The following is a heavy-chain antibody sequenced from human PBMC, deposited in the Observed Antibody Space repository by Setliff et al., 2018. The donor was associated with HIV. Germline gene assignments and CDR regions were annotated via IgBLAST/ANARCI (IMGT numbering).Heavy chain of an antibody. D-gene: IGHD3-10*01. J-gene: IGHJ2*01. CDR1: GFTFSDYY. V-gene: IGHV3-11*04. CDR2: ISNSGNII. Sequence: GGSLRLSCAASGFTFSDYYMSWIREAPGKGLECVSYISNSGNIIYYADSVKGRFTISRDNAKNSLYLQMNSLSAAETAVYYCARGNWYFDLWGRGTLVT. CDR3: ARGNWYFDL.